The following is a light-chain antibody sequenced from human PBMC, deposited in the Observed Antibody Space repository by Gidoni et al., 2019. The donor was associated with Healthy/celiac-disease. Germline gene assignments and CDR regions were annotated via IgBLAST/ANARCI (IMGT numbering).Light chain of an antibody. CDR2: SNN. J-gene: IGLJ2*01. CDR3: AAWDDSLNGVV. CDR1: SSNNGSNT. Sequence: QSVLTQPPSASGTPGQRVPISCSGSSSNNGSNTVNWYQQLPGTAPKLLIYSNNQRPSGVPVRFSGSKSGTSASLAISGLQSEDEADYYCAAWDDSLNGVVFGGGTKLTVL. V-gene: IGLV1-44*01.